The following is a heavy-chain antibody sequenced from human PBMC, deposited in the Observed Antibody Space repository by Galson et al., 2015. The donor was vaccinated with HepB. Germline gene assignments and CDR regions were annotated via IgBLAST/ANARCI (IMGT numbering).Heavy chain of an antibody. V-gene: IGHV3-30-3*01. CDR3: AREYSSSWYSAGPYYYYGMDV. Sequence: SLRLSCAASGFTFSSYAMHWVRQAPGKGLEWVAVISYDGSNKYYADSVKGRFTISRDNSKNTLYLQMNSLRAEGTAVYYCAREYSSSWYSAGPYYYYGMDVWGQGTTVTVSS. D-gene: IGHD6-13*01. CDR2: ISYDGSNK. CDR1: GFTFSSYA. J-gene: IGHJ6*02.